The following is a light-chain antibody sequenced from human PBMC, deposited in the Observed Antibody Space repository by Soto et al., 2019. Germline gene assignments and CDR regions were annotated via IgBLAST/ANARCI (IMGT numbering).Light chain of an antibody. J-gene: IGKJ1*01. CDR1: QSVSLS. V-gene: IGKV3-11*01. CDR3: QERTGWPPWT. CDR2: DAS. Sequence: EIVLTQSPATLSLSPGGRATLSCRASQSVSLSLAWYQQKPGQAPRLLIYDASKRASGFPARFSGSGSGTDFTLTISSQEPEDFAVSYCQERTGWPPWTFGQGTKVEIE.